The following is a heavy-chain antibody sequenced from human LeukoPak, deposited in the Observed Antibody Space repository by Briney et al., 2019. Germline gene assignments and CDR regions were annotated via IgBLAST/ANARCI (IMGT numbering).Heavy chain of an antibody. CDR2: IVGSSSTI. Sequence: GGSLRLSCAASGFSFSTYSMNWVRQAPGKGLEWVSYIVGSSSTIYYADSVKGRFTISGDNAKNSLYLQMDSLRAEDTAVYYCATDSPETAAFDYWGQGTLVTVSS. V-gene: IGHV3-48*04. CDR3: ATDSPETAAFDY. CDR1: GFSFSTYS. D-gene: IGHD1-1*01. J-gene: IGHJ4*02.